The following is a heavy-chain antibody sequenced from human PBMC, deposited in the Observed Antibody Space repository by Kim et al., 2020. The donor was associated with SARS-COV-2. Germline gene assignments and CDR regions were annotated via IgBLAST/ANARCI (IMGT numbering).Heavy chain of an antibody. J-gene: IGHJ4*02. D-gene: IGHD3-9*01. CDR3: ARIGTYYDILTGYPINRGYFDY. CDR2: ISSSGSTI. CDR1: GFTFSSYE. Sequence: GGSLRLSCAASGFTFSSYEMNWVRQAPGKGLEWVSYISSSGSTIYYADSVKGRFTISRDNAKNSLYLQMNSLRAEDTAVYYCARIGTYYDILTGYPINRGYFDYWGQGTLVTVSS. V-gene: IGHV3-48*03.